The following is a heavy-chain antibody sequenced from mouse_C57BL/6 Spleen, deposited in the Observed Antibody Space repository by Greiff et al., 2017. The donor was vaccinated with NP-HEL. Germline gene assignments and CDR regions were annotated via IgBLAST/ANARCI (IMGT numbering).Heavy chain of an antibody. D-gene: IGHD4-1*01. CDR1: GFSLTSYG. J-gene: IGHJ3*01. V-gene: IGHV2-2*01. CDR3: ARKGTGTDWFAY. CDR2: IWSGGST. Sequence: VQLVESGPGLVQPSQSLSITCTVSGFSLTSYGVHWVRQSPGKGLEWLGVIWSGGSTDYNAAFISRLSISKDNSKSQVFFKMNSLQADDTAIYYCARKGTGTDWFAYWGQGTLVTVSA.